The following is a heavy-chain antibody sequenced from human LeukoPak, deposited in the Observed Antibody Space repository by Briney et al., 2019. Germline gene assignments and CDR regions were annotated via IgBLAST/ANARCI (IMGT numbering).Heavy chain of an antibody. V-gene: IGHV3-7*01. J-gene: IGHJ5*02. CDR2: IKQDGSEK. Sequence: GGSLRLSCAASGFTFSSYWMSWVHQAPGKGLEWVANIKQDGSEKYYVDSVKGRFTISRDNAKNSLYLQMNSLRAEDTAVYYCASQSSGGRFFEFDPWGQGTLVTVSS. CDR3: ASQSSGGRFFEFDP. CDR1: GFTFSSYW. D-gene: IGHD2-15*01.